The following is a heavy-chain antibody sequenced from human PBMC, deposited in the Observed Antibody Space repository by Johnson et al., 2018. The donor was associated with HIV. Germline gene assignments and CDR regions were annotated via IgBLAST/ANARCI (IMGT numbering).Heavy chain of an antibody. CDR1: GFTFSSYG. J-gene: IGHJ3*02. Sequence: QVQLVESGGGVVQPGRSLRLSCAASGFTFSSYGMHWVRQAPGKGLEWVAVISYDGSNKYYADSVKGRFTISRDNSKNTLYLQMNSLRAEDTAVYYCAKDTLGYSSSRAAFDIWGQGTMVTVSS. V-gene: IGHV3-30*18. CDR3: AKDTLGYSSSRAAFDI. D-gene: IGHD6-6*01. CDR2: ISYDGSNK.